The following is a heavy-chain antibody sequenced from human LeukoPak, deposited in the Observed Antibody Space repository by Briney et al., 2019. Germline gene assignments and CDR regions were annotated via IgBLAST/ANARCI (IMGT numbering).Heavy chain of an antibody. Sequence: GGSLRLSCAASGFTFSNHGMTWVRQAPGKGLEWVSVISGSGGSTYYADSVKGRFTISRDNSKNTLYLQMNSLRAEDTAIYYCATYRQVLLPFESWGQGTLVTVSS. CDR1: GFTFSNHG. CDR2: ISGSGGST. CDR3: ATYRQVLLPFES. J-gene: IGHJ4*02. V-gene: IGHV3-23*01. D-gene: IGHD2-8*02.